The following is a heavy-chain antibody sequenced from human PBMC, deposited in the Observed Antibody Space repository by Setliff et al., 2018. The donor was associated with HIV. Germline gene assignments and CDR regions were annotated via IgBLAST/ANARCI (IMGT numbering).Heavy chain of an antibody. V-gene: IGHV4-39*01. CDR2: IYHTGST. D-gene: IGHD3-22*01. CDR3: ASLPPLYDSSGYYFDY. J-gene: IGHJ4*02. CDR1: GGSINSTSYY. Sequence: SETLSLTCTVSGGSINSTSYYWGWIRQPPGNGLEWIGSIYHTGSTYYNPSLNSRVTISVDASKNQFSLKLSSVTAADTAVYYCASLPPLYDSSGYYFDYWGQGTLVTVSS.